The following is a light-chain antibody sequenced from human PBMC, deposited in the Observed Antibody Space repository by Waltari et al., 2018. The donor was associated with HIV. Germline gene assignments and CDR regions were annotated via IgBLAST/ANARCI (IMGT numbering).Light chain of an antibody. CDR1: QSISRS. CDR2: DAS. J-gene: IGKJ5*01. CDR3: QQRSNRAS. V-gene: IGKV3-11*01. Sequence: VLSQPPATLPLSPGDSATLSYRASQSISRSLAWYQQTPGQPPRLLIYDASSMATGIPARCSGSEAGADFTLTTSGQEPEDSAVYYGQQRSNRASFGQGTRLEIK.